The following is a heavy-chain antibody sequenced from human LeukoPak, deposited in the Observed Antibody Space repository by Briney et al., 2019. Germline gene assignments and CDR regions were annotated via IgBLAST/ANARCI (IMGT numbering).Heavy chain of an antibody. V-gene: IGHV3-21*01. CDR3: ARGKTSQNIVTRKTYNWFDP. CDR1: GFTFSSYS. J-gene: IGHJ5*02. D-gene: IGHD2/OR15-2a*01. Sequence: GGSLRLSCAASGFTFSSYSMNWVRQTPGKGLEWVSSISSSSSYIYYADSVKGRFTISRDNAKNSLYLQMKSLRAEDTAVYYCARGKTSQNIVTRKTYNWFDPWGQGTLVTVSS. CDR2: ISSSSSYI.